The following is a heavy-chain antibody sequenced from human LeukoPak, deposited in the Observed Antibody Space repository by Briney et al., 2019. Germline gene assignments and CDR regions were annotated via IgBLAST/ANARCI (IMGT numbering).Heavy chain of an antibody. J-gene: IGHJ4*02. CDR1: GFTFSRYS. CDR2: ISNAGTYR. V-gene: IGHV3-21*01. Sequence: GGSLRLSCVVSGFTFSRYSMNWVRQAPGKGLEWVSSISNAGTYRDYADSVKGRFTISRDNAKNSLYLQMDSLRVEDTAMYYCETYDGAGRGYWGQGTLVAVSS. D-gene: IGHD4/OR15-4a*01. CDR3: ETYDGAGRGY.